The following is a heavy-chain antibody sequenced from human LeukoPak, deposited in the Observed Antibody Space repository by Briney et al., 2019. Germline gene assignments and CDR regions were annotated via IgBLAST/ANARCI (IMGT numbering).Heavy chain of an antibody. CDR2: ISGGGGST. Sequence: GGSLRLSCIASGFTFNNYAMNWVRQAPGKGPEWVSAISGGGGSTYYADSVRGRFTISRDNSKNTLYLQMNSLRAEDTAVYFCAKDQSLYDFDWFDPWGQGTLVAVSS. J-gene: IGHJ5*02. D-gene: IGHD3-3*01. V-gene: IGHV3-23*01. CDR1: GFTFNNYA. CDR3: AKDQSLYDFDWFDP.